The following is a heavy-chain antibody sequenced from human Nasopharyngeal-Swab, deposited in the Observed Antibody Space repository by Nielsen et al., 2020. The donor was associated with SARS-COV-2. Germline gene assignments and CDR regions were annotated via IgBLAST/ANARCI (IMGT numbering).Heavy chain of an antibody. J-gene: IGHJ4*02. D-gene: IGHD5/OR15-5a*01. CDR3: SRGDRSSGY. CDR2: IKQGGSEK. V-gene: IGHV3-7*01. Sequence: VRQAPGKGLEWVANIKQGGSEKYYVDSVKGRFTISRDNAKNSLYLQMNSLRAEDTAVYYCSRGDRSSGYWGQGTLVTVSS.